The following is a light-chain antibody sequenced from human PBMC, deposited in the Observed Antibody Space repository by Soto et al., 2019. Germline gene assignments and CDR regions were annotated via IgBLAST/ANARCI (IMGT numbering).Light chain of an antibody. CDR1: QSVSSSY. J-gene: IGKJ1*01. CDR2: GAS. Sequence: EIVLTQSPGTLSLSPGERATLSCRASQSVSSSYLAWYQQKPGQAPRLLIYGASSRATGIPDRFSGSGSGTDFTLTISRLEPEDFAVYYGQQYCSSPGTFGQGTKVEIK. CDR3: QQYCSSPGT. V-gene: IGKV3-20*01.